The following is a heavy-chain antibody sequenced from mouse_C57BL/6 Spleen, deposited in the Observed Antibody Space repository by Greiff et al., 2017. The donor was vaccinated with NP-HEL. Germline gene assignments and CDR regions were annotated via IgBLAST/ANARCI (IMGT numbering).Heavy chain of an antibody. V-gene: IGHV5-9*01. CDR1: GFTFSSYT. J-gene: IGHJ4*01. D-gene: IGHD1-1*01. CDR2: ISGGGGNT. CDR3: ARQGGSSYAMDY. Sequence: EVKLMESGGGLVKPGGSLKLSCAASGFTFSSYTMSWVRQTPEKRLEWVATISGGGGNTYYPDSVKGRFTISRDNAKNTLYLQMGSVRSEDTALYYCARQGGSSYAMDYWGQGTSVTVAS.